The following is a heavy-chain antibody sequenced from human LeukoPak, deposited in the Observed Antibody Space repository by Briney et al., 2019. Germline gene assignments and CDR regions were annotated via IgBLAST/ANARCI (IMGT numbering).Heavy chain of an antibody. CDR2: ISWNSGSI. CDR1: GFTFSTYG. CDR3: AKGAYSGTPQTDFDY. D-gene: IGHD1-26*01. Sequence: SLRLSCAASGFTFSTYGMSWVRQAPGKGLEWVSGISWNSGSIGYADSVKGRFTISRDNAKNSLYLQMNSLRAEDTALYYCAKGAYSGTPQTDFDYWGQGTLVTVSS. V-gene: IGHV3-9*01. J-gene: IGHJ4*02.